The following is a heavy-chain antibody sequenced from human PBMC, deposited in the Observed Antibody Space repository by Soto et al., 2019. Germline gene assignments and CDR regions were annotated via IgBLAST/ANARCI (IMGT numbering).Heavy chain of an antibody. CDR3: ARQSCSGGSCYYGYDI. D-gene: IGHD2-15*01. CDR1: GFTVSNNY. V-gene: IGHV3-53*01. CDR2: IYSSGTT. Sequence: EVQLVESGGGLIQPGGSLRLSCAASGFTVSNNYMSWVRQAPGKGLEWVSFIYSSGTTYYADSVKGRFTISRDNSKNTLYLQMRSLRIEDTAVYYCARQSCSGGSCYYGYDIWGQGTLVTVSS. J-gene: IGHJ4*02.